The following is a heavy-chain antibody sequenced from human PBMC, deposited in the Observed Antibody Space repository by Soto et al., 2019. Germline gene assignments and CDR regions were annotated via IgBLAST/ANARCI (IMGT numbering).Heavy chain of an antibody. Sequence: GGSLRLSCAASGFTFSSYSMYWVRQAPGKGLEWVSYISSSSSTIYYVDPVKGRFTISRDNAKDSLYLQMNSLRDEDTAVYYCARDLKLIYYYDSSGPDYWGQGTLVTVSS. V-gene: IGHV3-48*02. CDR3: ARDLKLIYYYDSSGPDY. J-gene: IGHJ4*02. D-gene: IGHD3-22*01. CDR2: ISSSSSTI. CDR1: GFTFSSYS.